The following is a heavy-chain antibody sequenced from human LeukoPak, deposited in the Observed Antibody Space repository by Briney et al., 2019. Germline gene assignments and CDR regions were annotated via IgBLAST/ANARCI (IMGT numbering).Heavy chain of an antibody. CDR2: IYTSGST. CDR3: ARDALHQNWFDP. CDR1: GGSISSGSYY. V-gene: IGHV4-61*02. J-gene: IGHJ5*02. Sequence: SETLSLTCTVSGGSISSGSYYWSWIRQPAGKGLEWIGRIYTSGSTNYNPSLKSRVTISVDTSKNQFSLKLSSVTAADTAVYYCARDALHQNWFDPWGQGTLVTVSS.